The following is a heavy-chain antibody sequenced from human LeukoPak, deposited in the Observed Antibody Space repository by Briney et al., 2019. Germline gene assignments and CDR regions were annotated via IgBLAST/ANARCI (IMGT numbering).Heavy chain of an antibody. CDR3: ARPAYTAAYDL. V-gene: IGHV3-7*01. CDR2: MKGDGSEK. D-gene: IGHD3-16*01. J-gene: IGHJ3*01. CDR1: GFTFSTYW. Sequence: GGSLRLSCLASGFTFSTYWMTWVRQAPGKGLEWVANMKGDGSEKHYVDSVKGRFTISRDNARNSLYLQMNSLRPEDSAVYYCARPAYTAAYDLWGQGTLVTVSS.